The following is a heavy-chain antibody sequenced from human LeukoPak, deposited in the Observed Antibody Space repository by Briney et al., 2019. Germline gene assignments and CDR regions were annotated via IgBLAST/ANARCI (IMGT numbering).Heavy chain of an antibody. D-gene: IGHD3-16*01. V-gene: IGHV3-23*01. CDR1: GFTFSNYA. Sequence: QPGGSLRLSCAASGFTFSNYAMSWVRQAPGKGLEWVSAISGSGSSTYYADSVKGRFTISRDNSKNTLYLQMNGLRAEDTAVYYCAKGRLGVDYWGQGTLVTVSS. CDR3: AKGRLGVDY. J-gene: IGHJ4*02. CDR2: ISGSGSST.